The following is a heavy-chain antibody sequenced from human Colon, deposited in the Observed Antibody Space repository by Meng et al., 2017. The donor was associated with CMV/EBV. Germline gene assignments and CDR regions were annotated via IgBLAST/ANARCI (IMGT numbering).Heavy chain of an antibody. J-gene: IGHJ6*02. V-gene: IGHV3-21*01. CDR2: ISSSSSYI. D-gene: IGHD2-2*01. Sequence: GGSLRLSCAASGFTFSSYSMNWVRQAPGKGLEWVSSISSSSSYIYYADSVKGRFTISRDNAKNSLYLQMNSLRAEDTAVYYCAREDIVVVPAAIVYYGMDVWGQGTTVTVSS. CDR1: GFTFSSYS. CDR3: AREDIVVVPAAIVYYGMDV.